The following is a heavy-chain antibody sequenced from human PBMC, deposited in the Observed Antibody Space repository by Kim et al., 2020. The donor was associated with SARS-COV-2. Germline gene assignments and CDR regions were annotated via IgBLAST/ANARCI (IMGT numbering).Heavy chain of an antibody. D-gene: IGHD7-27*01. Sequence: GGSLRLSCAASGFSFRSYWMSWVRQVPGKGLEWVANISPEGNEKNCVDSVKGRFTISRDNAKTSLYLQMTSLRVEDTALYYCASHGDFDHWGQGALVTVSS. J-gene: IGHJ4*02. CDR1: GFSFRSYW. V-gene: IGHV3-7*03. CDR2: ISPEGNEK. CDR3: ASHGDFDH.